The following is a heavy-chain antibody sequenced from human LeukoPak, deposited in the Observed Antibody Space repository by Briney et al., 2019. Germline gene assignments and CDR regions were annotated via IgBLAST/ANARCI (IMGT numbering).Heavy chain of an antibody. V-gene: IGHV1-2*02. J-gene: IGHJ4*02. CDR2: INPNSGGT. CDR1: GYTFTGYY. Sequence: ASVTVSSQASGYTFTGYYMHWVRQAPGQGLEWMGWINPNSGGTNYAQKFQGRVTMTRDTSISTAYMELSSLRSDDTAVYYCARDKGDYWGQGTLVTVSS. CDR3: ARDKGDY.